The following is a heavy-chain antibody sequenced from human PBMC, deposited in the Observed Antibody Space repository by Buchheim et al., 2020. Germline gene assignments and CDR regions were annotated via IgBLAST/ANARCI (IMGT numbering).Heavy chain of an antibody. CDR3: ARTESGSYLSHALDY. V-gene: IGHV3-21*01. CDR1: GFTFSSYS. D-gene: IGHD1-26*01. Sequence: EVQLVESGGGLVKPGGSLRLSCAASGFTFSSYSMNWVRQAPGKGLEWVSSISSSSSYIYYGDSVKGRFTISRDNAKNSLYLQMNSLRAEDTAVYYCARTESGSYLSHALDYWGQGTL. CDR2: ISSSSSYI. J-gene: IGHJ4*02.